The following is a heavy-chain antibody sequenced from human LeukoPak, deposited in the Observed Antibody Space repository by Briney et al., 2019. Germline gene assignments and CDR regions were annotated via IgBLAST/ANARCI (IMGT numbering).Heavy chain of an antibody. Sequence: GGSLRLSCAASGFTFNTYSMNWVRQAPGKGLEWVANIKEDGREKYYVDSVKGRFTISRDNAKNSLYLQMNNLKAEDTAMYYCVRFMRGTIGGDNWGQGTLVTVSA. J-gene: IGHJ4*02. D-gene: IGHD3-16*01. V-gene: IGHV3-7*01. CDR1: GFTFNTYS. CDR2: IKEDGREK. CDR3: VRFMRGTIGGDN.